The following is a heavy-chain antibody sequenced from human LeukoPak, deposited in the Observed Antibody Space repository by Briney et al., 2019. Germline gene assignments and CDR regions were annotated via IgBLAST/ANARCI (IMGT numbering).Heavy chain of an antibody. Sequence: QPGGSLRLSCAVSGFTFSSRLMPWVRQAPGKGLVWVALLKDDGTTNYADSVRGRFTASRDDAKNTVYLQMSSLRADDTAVYYCHPLSYVSNWGQGTLVTVSA. CDR3: HPLSYVSN. CDR2: LKDDGTT. D-gene: IGHD3-22*01. J-gene: IGHJ4*02. CDR1: GFTFSSRL. V-gene: IGHV3-74*01.